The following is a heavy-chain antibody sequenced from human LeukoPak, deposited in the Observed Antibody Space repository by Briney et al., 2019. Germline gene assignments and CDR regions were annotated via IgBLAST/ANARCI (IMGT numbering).Heavy chain of an antibody. CDR1: GYTFTSYY. CDR2: INPSGGST. Sequence: ASVKVSCKASGYTFTSYYMHWVRQAPGQGLEWMGIINPSGGSTSYAQKFQGRVTMTRDTSTSTVYMELSSLRSEDTAVYYCARGNYYDILTGYSLPILFDYWGQGTLVTVSS. D-gene: IGHD3-9*01. J-gene: IGHJ4*02. CDR3: ARGNYYDILTGYSLPILFDY. V-gene: IGHV1-46*01.